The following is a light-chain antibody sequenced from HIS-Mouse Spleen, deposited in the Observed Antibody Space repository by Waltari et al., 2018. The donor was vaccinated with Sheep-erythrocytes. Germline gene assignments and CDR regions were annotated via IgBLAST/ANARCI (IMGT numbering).Light chain of an antibody. J-gene: IGLJ1*01. CDR1: SSDVVGYNY. Sequence: QSALTQPRSVSGSPGQSVTISCTGTSSDVVGYNYFSWYQQHPGKAPKLMIYDVIKRPAGVPDRFSGSKSGNTASLTISGLQAEDEADYYCCSYAGSYNHVFATGTKVTVL. CDR3: CSYAGSYNHV. CDR2: DVI. V-gene: IGLV2-11*01.